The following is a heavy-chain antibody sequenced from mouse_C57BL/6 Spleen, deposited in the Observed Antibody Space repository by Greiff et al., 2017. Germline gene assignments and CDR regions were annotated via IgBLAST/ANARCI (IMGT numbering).Heavy chain of an antibody. Sequence: EVQVVESGGGLVKPGGSLKLSCAASGFTFSSYAMSWVRQTPEKRLEWVATISDGGSYTYYPDNVKGRFTISRDNAKNNLYLQMSHLKSEDTAMYYCARGYYDYGYFDVWGTGTTVTVSS. CDR3: ARGYYDYGYFDV. CDR1: GFTFSSYA. D-gene: IGHD2-4*01. J-gene: IGHJ1*03. V-gene: IGHV5-4*01. CDR2: ISDGGSYT.